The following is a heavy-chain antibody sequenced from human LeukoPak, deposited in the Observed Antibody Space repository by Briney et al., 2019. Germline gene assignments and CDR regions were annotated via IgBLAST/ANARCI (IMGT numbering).Heavy chain of an antibody. V-gene: IGHV1-18*01. J-gene: IGHJ4*02. CDR2: ISVYNGNT. CDR3: ASPVKYYDTWSGYPPFDY. D-gene: IGHD3-3*01. Sequence: ASVKVSCKASGYTFTSYGISWVRQAPGQGLEWMGWISVYNGNTNYAQKLQGRVTMTTDTSTSTAYMELSSLRSEDTAIYYCASPVKYYDTWSGYPPFDYWGQGTLVTVSS. CDR1: GYTFTSYG.